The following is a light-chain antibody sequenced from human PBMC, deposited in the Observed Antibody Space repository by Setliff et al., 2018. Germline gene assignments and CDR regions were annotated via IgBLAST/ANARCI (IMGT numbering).Light chain of an antibody. CDR1: SSDVGAYNY. J-gene: IGLJ1*01. CDR3: NSYSSGSTIEV. CDR2: DVS. V-gene: IGLV2-14*01. Sequence: QSALTQPASVSGSPGQSITISCTGTSSDVGAYNYVSWYQQYPGKAPKLIIYDVSIRPSGISARFSASKSGNTASLTISGLQPDDEADYYCNSYSSGSTIEVFGTGTKVTVL.